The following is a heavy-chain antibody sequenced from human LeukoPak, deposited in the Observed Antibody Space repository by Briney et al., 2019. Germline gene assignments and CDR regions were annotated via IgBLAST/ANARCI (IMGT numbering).Heavy chain of an antibody. Sequence: GGSLRLSCAASGFTFSSYAMSWVRQAPGKGLEWVSVISGSGGSTYYADSVKGRFTIYRDNSKNTLYLQMNSLRAEDTAVYYCAKVEDEYSSTTFDDRGQGTPVTGSS. V-gene: IGHV3-23*01. CDR1: GFTFSSYA. CDR2: ISGSGGST. D-gene: IGHD6-6*01. J-gene: IGHJ4*02. CDR3: AKVEDEYSSTTFDD.